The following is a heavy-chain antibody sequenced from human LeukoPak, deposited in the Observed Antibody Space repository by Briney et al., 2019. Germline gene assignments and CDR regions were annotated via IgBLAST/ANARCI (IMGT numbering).Heavy chain of an antibody. J-gene: IGHJ4*02. CDR3: ARVNDSSGYLNYFDY. V-gene: IGHV4-30-4*01. Sequence: SQTLSLTCTVSGGSISSGDYYWSWIRQPPGKGLEWIGYIYYSGSTYYNPSLKSRVTISVDPSKNQFSLKLSSVTAADTAVYYCARVNDSSGYLNYFDYWGQGTLVTVSS. D-gene: IGHD3-22*01. CDR2: IYYSGST. CDR1: GGSISSGDYY.